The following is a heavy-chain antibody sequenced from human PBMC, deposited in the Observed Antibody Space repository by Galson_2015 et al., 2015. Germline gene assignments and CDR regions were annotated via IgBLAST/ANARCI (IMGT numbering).Heavy chain of an antibody. V-gene: IGHV3-53*01. J-gene: IGHJ4*02. CDR3: ARGVGQVSAMPPFDC. Sequence: SLRLSCAASGFSVSTSYMAWVRQTPAKGLEWVSATYPGGNTYYTDSVKGRFTSTRDNSKNTLYLQMNSLRAEDSALYYCARGVGQVSAMPPFDCRGQGTLVTVSS. D-gene: IGHD2-21*01. CDR1: GFSVSTSY. CDR2: TYPGGNT.